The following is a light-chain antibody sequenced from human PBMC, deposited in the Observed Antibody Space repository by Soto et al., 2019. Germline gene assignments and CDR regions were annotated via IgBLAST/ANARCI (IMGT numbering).Light chain of an antibody. CDR1: SSDIGGYDY. J-gene: IGLJ1*01. V-gene: IGLV2-14*01. CDR2: EVR. Sequence: QSALTQPASVSGSPGQSITISCTGTSSDIGGYDYVSWYQQRPGKAPKWMIYEVRYRPSGVSNRFSGSKSGNTASLTISGLQAEDEAVYYCCSYTRTSNHYSFGSGTKVTVL. CDR3: CSYTRTSNHYS.